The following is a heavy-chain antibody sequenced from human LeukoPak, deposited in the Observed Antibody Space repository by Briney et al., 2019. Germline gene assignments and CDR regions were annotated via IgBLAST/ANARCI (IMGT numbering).Heavy chain of an antibody. J-gene: IGHJ4*02. V-gene: IGHV3-33*01. D-gene: IGHD3-10*01. Sequence: PGRSLRLSCAASGFSFSSYGMHWVRQAPGKGLGWVAFIRHDGSTINYADSVKGRFTISRDNAKNSLYLQMNSLRVEDTAVYYCARSQFGELLNGFDYWGQGTLVTVSS. CDR3: ARSQFGELLNGFDY. CDR2: IRHDGSTI. CDR1: GFSFSSYG.